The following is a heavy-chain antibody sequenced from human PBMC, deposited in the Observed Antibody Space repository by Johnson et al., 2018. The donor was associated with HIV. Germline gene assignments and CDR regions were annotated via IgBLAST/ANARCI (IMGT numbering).Heavy chain of an antibody. D-gene: IGHD1-1*01. CDR1: RFAVSSNY. CDR3: ARGTGTDDAFDI. Sequence: VQLVESGGGLIQPGGSLRLSCAASRFAVSSNYMSWVRQAPGKGLAWVSVIYSGGSTYYADSVTGRFTISSDNSKNTMYLQMNSLRAEDTAVYYCARGTGTDDAFDIWGQGTMVTASS. V-gene: IGHV3-53*01. J-gene: IGHJ3*02. CDR2: IYSGGST.